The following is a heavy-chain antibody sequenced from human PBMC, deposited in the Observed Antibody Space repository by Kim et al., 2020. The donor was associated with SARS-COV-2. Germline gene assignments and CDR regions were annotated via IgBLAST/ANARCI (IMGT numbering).Heavy chain of an antibody. CDR2: IRSRTYDHAT. J-gene: IGHJ3*02. CDR3: AVIHGGYPGGDDAFEI. CDR1: GFPFSASA. V-gene: IGHV3-73*01. D-gene: IGHD2-15*01. Sequence: GGSLRLSCAASGFPFSASAMHWVRQASGKGLQWVGRIRSRTYDHATAYGASVKGRFTLSRDDAKNTAYLQMNSLKTEDTALYYCAVIHGGYPGGDDAFEIWGQGTMVTVSS.